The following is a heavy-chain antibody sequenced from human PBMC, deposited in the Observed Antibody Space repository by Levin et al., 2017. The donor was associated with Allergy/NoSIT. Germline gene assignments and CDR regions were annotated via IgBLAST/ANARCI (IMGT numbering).Heavy chain of an antibody. CDR1: GYTFTGYY. J-gene: IGHJ4*02. Sequence: PGESLKISCKASGYTFTGYYMHWVRQAPGQGLEWMGRINPNSGGTNYAQKFQGRVTMTRDTSISTAYMELSRLRSDDTAVYYCARDQGWYGFDYWGQGTLVTVSS. V-gene: IGHV1-2*06. CDR3: ARDQGWYGFDY. D-gene: IGHD6-19*01. CDR2: INPNSGGT.